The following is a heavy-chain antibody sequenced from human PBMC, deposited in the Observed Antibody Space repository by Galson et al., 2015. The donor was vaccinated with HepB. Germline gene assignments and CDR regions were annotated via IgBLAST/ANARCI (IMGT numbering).Heavy chain of an antibody. CDR3: AKIQTLSSRLTNLFDY. Sequence: SLRLSCAASGFTFSSYGMHWVRQAPGKGLEWVAVISYDGSNKYYADSVKGRFTISRDNSKNTLYLQMNSLRAEDTAVYYCAKIQTLSSRLTNLFDYWGQGTPVTVSS. V-gene: IGHV3-30*18. D-gene: IGHD2-21*02. J-gene: IGHJ4*02. CDR1: GFTFSSYG. CDR2: ISYDGSNK.